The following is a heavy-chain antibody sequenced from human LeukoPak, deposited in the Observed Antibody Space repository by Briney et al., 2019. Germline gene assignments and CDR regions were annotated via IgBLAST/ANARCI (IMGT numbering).Heavy chain of an antibody. J-gene: IGHJ6*03. CDR3: ARGDWGSPDYYYMDV. D-gene: IGHD7-27*01. V-gene: IGHV4-34*01. CDR2: INHVGAT. Sequence: NPSETLSLTCAVYGGSFSGYYWSWIRQPPEKGLEWIGEINHVGATNYNPSLKSRVTISVDTSKKQFSLNLTSVTAADTAVYYCARGDWGSPDYYYMDVWGKGTTVTISS. CDR1: GGSFSGYY.